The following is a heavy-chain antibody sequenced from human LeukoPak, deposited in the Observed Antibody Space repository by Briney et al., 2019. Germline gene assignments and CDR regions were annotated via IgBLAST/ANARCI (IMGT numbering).Heavy chain of an antibody. CDR3: ARGSGSYGGFDY. CDR1: GYTFTSYA. V-gene: IGHV1-69*05. Sequence: SVKVSCKASGYTFTSYAISWVRQAPGQGLEWMGGIIPIFGTGNYAQKFQGRVTITTDESTSTAYMELSSLRSEDTAVYYCARGSGSYGGFDYWGQGTLVTVSS. CDR2: IIPIFGTG. D-gene: IGHD1-26*01. J-gene: IGHJ4*02.